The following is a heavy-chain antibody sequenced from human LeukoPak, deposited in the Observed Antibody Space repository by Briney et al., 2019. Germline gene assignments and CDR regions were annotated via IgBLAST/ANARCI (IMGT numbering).Heavy chain of an antibody. D-gene: IGHD4-17*01. CDR3: ARGYGDPLDYYYYMDV. V-gene: IGHV3-64*01. Sequence: GGSLRLSCAASGFTFSSYAMHWVRQAPGKGLEYVSAISSNGGSTYYANSVKGRFTISRDNAKNSLYLQMNSLRTEDTAVYYCARGYGDPLDYYYYMDVWGNGTTVTVSS. J-gene: IGHJ6*03. CDR2: ISSNGGST. CDR1: GFTFSSYA.